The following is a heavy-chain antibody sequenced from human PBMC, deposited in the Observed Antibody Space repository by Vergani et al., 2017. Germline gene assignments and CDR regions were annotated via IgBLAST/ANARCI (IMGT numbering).Heavy chain of an antibody. V-gene: IGHV3-11*01. J-gene: IGHJ4*02. CDR2: ISSSGSTI. D-gene: IGHD3-10*01. CDR1: GFTFSDYY. Sequence: QVQLVESGGGLVKPGGSLRLSCAASGFTFSDYYMSWIRQAPGQGLEWVSYISSSGSTIYYADSVKGLFTSYWYNAKSSLYPQMNSLRPEDMAVYYCARWTGGPYFDSWGQGTLVTVSS. CDR3: ARWTGGPYFDS.